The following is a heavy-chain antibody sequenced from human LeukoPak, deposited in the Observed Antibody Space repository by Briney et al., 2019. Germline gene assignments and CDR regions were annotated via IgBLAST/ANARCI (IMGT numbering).Heavy chain of an antibody. J-gene: IGHJ5*02. Sequence: GGSLRLSCAASGFTFSSYGMHWVRQAPGKGLEWVAFIRYDGSNKYYADSVKGRFTISRDNSKNTLYLQMNSLRAEDTAVYSCAKTRDSSSSWFDPWGQGTLVTVSS. CDR1: GFTFSSYG. V-gene: IGHV3-30*02. CDR3: AKTRDSSSSWFDP. CDR2: IRYDGSNK. D-gene: IGHD6-13*01.